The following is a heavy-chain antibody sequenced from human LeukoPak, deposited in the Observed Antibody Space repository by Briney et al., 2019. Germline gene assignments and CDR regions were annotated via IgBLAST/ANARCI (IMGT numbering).Heavy chain of an antibody. V-gene: IGHV4-59*11. CDR2: IYYSGST. D-gene: IGHD3-22*01. CDR1: VGSISSHY. Sequence: PSETLSLTCTVSVGSISSHYWSWIPQPPGKGLERIGYIYYSGSTNYNPSLKSRVTISVDTSKNQFSLKLSSVTAADTAVYYCARGDYDSSGYYEDWGQGTLVTVSS. CDR3: ARGDYDSSGYYED. J-gene: IGHJ4*02.